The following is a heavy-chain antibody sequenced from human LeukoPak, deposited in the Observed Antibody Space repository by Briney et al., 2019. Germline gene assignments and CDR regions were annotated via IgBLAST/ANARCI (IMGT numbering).Heavy chain of an antibody. Sequence: GGSLRLSCAASGFTFSSYEMNWVRQAPGKGLEWVSYISSSGSAIYYADSVKGRFTISRDDAKNSLYLQMNSLRAEDTAVYYCARVWDSGYYGYFDYWGQGTLVTVSS. CDR2: ISSSGSAI. CDR1: GFTFSSYE. CDR3: ARVWDSGYYGYFDY. V-gene: IGHV3-48*03. D-gene: IGHD3-22*01. J-gene: IGHJ4*02.